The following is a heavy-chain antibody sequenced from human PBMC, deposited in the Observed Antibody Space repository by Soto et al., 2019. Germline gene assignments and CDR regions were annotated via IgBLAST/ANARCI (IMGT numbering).Heavy chain of an antibody. CDR3: ARDPILDSSGL. CDR2: IYYSGST. V-gene: IGHV4-59*01. J-gene: IGHJ4*02. D-gene: IGHD3-22*01. CDR1: GGSISSYY. Sequence: SETLSLTCTVSGGSISSYYWSWIRQPPGKGLEWIGYIYYSGSTNYNPSLKSRVTISVDTSKNQFSLKLSSVTAADTAVHYCARDPILDSSGLWGQGTLVTVSS.